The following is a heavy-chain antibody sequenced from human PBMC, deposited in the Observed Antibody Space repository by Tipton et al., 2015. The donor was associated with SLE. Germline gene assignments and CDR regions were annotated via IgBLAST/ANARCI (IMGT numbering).Heavy chain of an antibody. CDR1: GFTFSNYW. D-gene: IGHD5-12*01. Sequence: SLRLSCSASGFTFSNYWMSWVRQAPGKGLEWVANMNPDGSDKRYVDSVKGRFTISRDNAENSLSLEMNSLRAEDTAVYYCAIVVRWLQFRWGQGTLVTVSS. V-gene: IGHV3-7*03. CDR3: AIVVRWLQFR. CDR2: MNPDGSDK. J-gene: IGHJ4*02.